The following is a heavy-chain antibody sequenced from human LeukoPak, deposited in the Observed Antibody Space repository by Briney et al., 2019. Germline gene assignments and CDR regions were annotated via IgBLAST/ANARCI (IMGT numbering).Heavy chain of an antibody. CDR2: ISGSGGSA. CDR3: AKDRTGTHFDY. D-gene: IGHD1-1*01. J-gene: IGHJ4*02. V-gene: IGHV3-23*01. Sequence: GGSLRLSCAASGFTFSSYAMSWVRQAPGKGPEWVSAISGSGGSAYYADSVKVRFTISRDNSKNTLYLQMNSLRAEDTAVYYCAKDRTGTHFDYWGQGTLVTVSS. CDR1: GFTFSSYA.